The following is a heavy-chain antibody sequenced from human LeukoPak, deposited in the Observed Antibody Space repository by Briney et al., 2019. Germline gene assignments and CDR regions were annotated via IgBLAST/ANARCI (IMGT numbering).Heavy chain of an antibody. CDR3: ARAGYCSSTSCYDGNWFDP. CDR1: GGTFSSYA. V-gene: IGHV1-69*13. D-gene: IGHD2-2*01. Sequence: ASVKVSCKASGGTFSSYAISWVRQAPGQGLEWMGGIIPIFGTANYAQKFQGRVTITADESTSTAYMELSSLRSEDTAVYYCARAGYCSSTSCYDGNWFDPWGQGTLVTVSS. J-gene: IGHJ5*02. CDR2: IIPIFGTA.